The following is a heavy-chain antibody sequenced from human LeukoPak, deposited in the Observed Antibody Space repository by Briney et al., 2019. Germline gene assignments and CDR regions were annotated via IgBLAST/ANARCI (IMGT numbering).Heavy chain of an antibody. V-gene: IGHV3-7*01. J-gene: IGHJ4*02. CDR3: ARDKRVVASIIDY. CDR2: IKQDGREI. Sequence: GGSLTLSCAVYGLTFSSYWMSWVRQAPGKGLEWVANIKQDGREIYYVPSVKGRFTISRDNTKSSLCLQMNSLTAEETTVYYCARDKRVVASIIDYSGQGTLVTVSS. CDR1: GLTFSSYW. D-gene: IGHD2-15*01.